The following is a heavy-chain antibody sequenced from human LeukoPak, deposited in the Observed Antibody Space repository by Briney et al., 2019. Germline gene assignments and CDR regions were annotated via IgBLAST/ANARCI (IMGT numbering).Heavy chain of an antibody. V-gene: IGHV4-59*01. J-gene: IGHJ5*02. CDR1: GGSISSYY. Sequence: SETLSLTCTVSGGSISSYYWSWIRQPPGKGLEWIGYIYYSGSTNYNPSLKSRVTISVDTSKNQFSLKLSSVTAADTAVYYCARGLMVQGFWFDPWGQGTLVTVSS. CDR2: IYYSGST. D-gene: IGHD3-10*01. CDR3: ARGLMVQGFWFDP.